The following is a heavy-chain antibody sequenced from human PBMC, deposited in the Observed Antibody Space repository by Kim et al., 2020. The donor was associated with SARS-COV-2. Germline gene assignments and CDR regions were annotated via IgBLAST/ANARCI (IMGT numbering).Heavy chain of an antibody. J-gene: IGHJ3*02. CDR1: GFSLSTSGMC. D-gene: IGHD1-20*01. V-gene: IGHV2-70*01. Sequence: SGPTLVNPTQTLTLTCTFSGFSLSTSGMCVSWIRQPPGKALEWLALIDWDDDKYYSTSLKTRLTISKDTSKNQVVLTMTNMDPVDTATYYCARSRITGTHQDAFDIWGQGTMVTVSS. CDR2: IDWDDDK. CDR3: ARSRITGTHQDAFDI.